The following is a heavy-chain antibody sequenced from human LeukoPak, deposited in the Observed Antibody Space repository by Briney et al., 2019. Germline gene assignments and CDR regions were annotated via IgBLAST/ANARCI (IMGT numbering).Heavy chain of an antibody. CDR2: INHSGST. CDR3: ARAVGSGGSAFRHYFDY. J-gene: IGHJ4*02. CDR1: GGSFSGYY. D-gene: IGHD1-26*01. V-gene: IGHV4-34*01. Sequence: SETLSLTCAVYGGSFSGYYWTWIRQPPGKGLEWIGEINHSGSTNYNPSLKSRVTISVDRSKNQFSLELSSVAAADTAVYYCARAVGSGGSAFRHYFDYWGQGTLVTVSS.